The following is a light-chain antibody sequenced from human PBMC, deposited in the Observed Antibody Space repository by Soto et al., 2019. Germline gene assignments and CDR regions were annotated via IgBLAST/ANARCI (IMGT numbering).Light chain of an antibody. CDR1: SSDVGGYKY. V-gene: IGLV2-14*01. CDR3: TSYTSRSTIL. CDR2: EVS. J-gene: IGLJ2*01. Sequence: QSALTQPASVSGSPGQSITISCTGTSSDVGGYKYVSWYQHHPGKAPELLMYEVSNRPTWVSNRFSGSKSGNTASLTISGLQEEDEAVYYCTSYTSRSTILFGGGTKLTVL.